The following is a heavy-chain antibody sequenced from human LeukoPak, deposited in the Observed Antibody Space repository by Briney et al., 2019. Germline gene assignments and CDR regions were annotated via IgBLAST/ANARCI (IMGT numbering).Heavy chain of an antibody. V-gene: IGHV3-49*04. CDR3: TRDHNNVFDY. J-gene: IGHJ4*02. D-gene: IGHD1-14*01. CDR2: IRVKAFGRTT. Sequence: GGSLRLSCTASGITFGDYAVSWVRQAPGKRLEWVSFIRVKAFGRTTEYAASVKGRFTISRDDSNNIAYLQMNSLKTEDTAVYFCTRDHNNVFDYWGQGTLVTVSS. CDR1: GITFGDYA.